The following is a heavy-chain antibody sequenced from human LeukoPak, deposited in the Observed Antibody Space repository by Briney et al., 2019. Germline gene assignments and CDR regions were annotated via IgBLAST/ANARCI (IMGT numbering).Heavy chain of an antibody. J-gene: IGHJ5*02. V-gene: IGHV4-59*08. D-gene: IGHD3-16*01. CDR2: IHSTGAT. Sequence: SETLSLTCTVSGGFITNYYWDWIRQPPGRGLEWVGYIHSTGATSYNPSLKSRVTMSIDTSKKQFSLKVTSVTAADTAVYYCGGHGYDDDDLSLTWGQGTLVTVSS. CDR1: GGFITNYY. CDR3: GGHGYDDDDLSLT.